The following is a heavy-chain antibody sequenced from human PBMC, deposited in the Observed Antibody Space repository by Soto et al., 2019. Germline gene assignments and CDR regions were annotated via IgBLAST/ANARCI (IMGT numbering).Heavy chain of an antibody. J-gene: IGHJ4*02. V-gene: IGHV1-69*12. CDR1: GGTFSSYA. CDR3: VRVVAIPGYPDN. Sequence: QIQLVQSGAEVRQPASSVKVSCTTSGGTFSSYAISWVRQAPGQGLEWMGGIVPIVETSTYAQKFQGRVTITADESTSTAYMELSSLRSDDTAIYYCVRVVAIPGYPDNWGQGTLVTVSS. CDR2: IVPIVETS. D-gene: IGHD5-12*01.